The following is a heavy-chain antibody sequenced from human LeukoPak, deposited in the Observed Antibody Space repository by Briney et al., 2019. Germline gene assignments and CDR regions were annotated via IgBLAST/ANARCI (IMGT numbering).Heavy chain of an antibody. CDR3: ARSSQPWTSTGPFRAEYFQH. Sequence: SGPTLVKPTQTLTLTCTFSGFSLSTRGVGVGWIRQPPGKALEWLALIYWDDDKRYSPSLKSRLTITKDTSKNQVVPTMTNMDPVDTATYYCARSSQPWTSTGPFRAEYFQHWGQGTLVTVSS. J-gene: IGHJ1*01. CDR2: IYWDDDK. D-gene: IGHD3-9*01. CDR1: GFSLSTRGVG. V-gene: IGHV2-5*02.